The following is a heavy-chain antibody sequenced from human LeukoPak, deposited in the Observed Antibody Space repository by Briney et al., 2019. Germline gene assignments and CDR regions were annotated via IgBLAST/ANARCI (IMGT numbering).Heavy chain of an antibody. V-gene: IGHV1-2*02. J-gene: IGHJ4*02. D-gene: IGHD3-10*01. CDR1: GYSFTSYG. CDR3: ARDSDPTYYFDSGPYHAY. Sequence: GASVKVSCKASGYSFTSYGISWVRQAPGQGLEWMGWINPNSGDTNYAQKFQGRVTMTRDTSISTAYMELSRLRSDDTAVYYCARDSDPTYYFDSGPYHAYWGQGTLVTVSS. CDR2: INPNSGDT.